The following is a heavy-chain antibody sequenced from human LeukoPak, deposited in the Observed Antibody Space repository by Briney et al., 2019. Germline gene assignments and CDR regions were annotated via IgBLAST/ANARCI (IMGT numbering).Heavy chain of an antibody. CDR1: GYTFTSYY. Sequence: GASVKVSCKASGYTFTSYYMHWVRQAPGQGLEWMGIINPSGGSTSYAQKFQGRVTMTRDMSTSTVYMELSSLRSEDTAVYYCARVGRRIFGVVGLVPRVHNWFDPWGQGTLVTVSS. V-gene: IGHV1-46*01. D-gene: IGHD3-3*01. CDR2: INPSGGST. CDR3: ARVGRRIFGVVGLVPRVHNWFDP. J-gene: IGHJ5*02.